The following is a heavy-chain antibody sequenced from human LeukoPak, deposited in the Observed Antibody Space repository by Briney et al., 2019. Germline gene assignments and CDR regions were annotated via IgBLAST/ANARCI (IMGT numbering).Heavy chain of an antibody. CDR2: ISTYSGTT. CDR1: GYTFSNSG. V-gene: IGHV1-18*01. J-gene: IGHJ4*02. CDR3: ATSYSGYDLASNFDY. Sequence: ASVKVSCKASGYTFSNSGISWVRQAPGQGLEWMGWISTYSGTTNYAHNLQGRLTMTEDTSTDTAYMELSSLRSEDTAVYYCATSYSGYDLASNFDYWGQGTLVTVSS. D-gene: IGHD5-12*01.